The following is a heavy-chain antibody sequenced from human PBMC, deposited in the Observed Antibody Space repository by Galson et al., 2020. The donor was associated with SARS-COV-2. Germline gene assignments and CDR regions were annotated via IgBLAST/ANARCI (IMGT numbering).Heavy chain of an antibody. D-gene: IGHD4-17*01. CDR2: VSGSSSTK. V-gene: IGHV3-48*02. CDR3: ARMTYGGETEYFDL. J-gene: IGHJ2*01. Sequence: TGGSLRLSCAASRFTFSSYTMNWVRQAPGKGLEWISYVSGSSSTKYYADSVKGRFTISRDNAKNSLYLQMNSLRDEDTAVYYCARMTYGGETEYFDLWGRGTLVTVSS. CDR1: RFTFSSYT.